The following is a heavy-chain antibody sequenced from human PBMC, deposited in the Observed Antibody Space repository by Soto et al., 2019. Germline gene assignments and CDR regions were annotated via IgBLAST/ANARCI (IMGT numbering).Heavy chain of an antibody. CDR2: IYYSGSN. CDR1: GGSISSYY. Sequence: QVQLQESGPGLVKPSETLSLTCTVSGGSISSYYWSWIRQPPWQGLEWLRYIYYSGSNNYNPSLRSRVTNSVGTSKNRFSLKLSSVTAGDTAVYYCARDSPDSSSSNWFDPWGQGTLVTVSS. V-gene: IGHV4-59*01. CDR3: ARDSPDSSSSNWFDP. D-gene: IGHD6-6*01. J-gene: IGHJ5*02.